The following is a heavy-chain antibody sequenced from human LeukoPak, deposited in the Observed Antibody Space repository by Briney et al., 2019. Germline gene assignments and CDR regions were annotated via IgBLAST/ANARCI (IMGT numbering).Heavy chain of an antibody. CDR3: ARDWGDDAFDI. CDR1: GFTFSSYS. V-gene: IGHV3-21*04. Sequence: GGSLRLSCAASGFTFSSYSMNWVRQAPGKGLEWVSSISSSSSYIYYADSVKGRFTISRDNAKNSLYLQMNSLRAEDTAVYYCARDWGDDAFDIWGQGTMVTVSS. J-gene: IGHJ3*02. D-gene: IGHD3-16*01. CDR2: ISSSSSYI.